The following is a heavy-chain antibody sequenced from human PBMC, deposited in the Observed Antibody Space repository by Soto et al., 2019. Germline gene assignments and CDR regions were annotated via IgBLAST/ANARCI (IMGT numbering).Heavy chain of an antibody. V-gene: IGHV1-69*13. CDR2: IIPIFGTA. CDR3: ARGTPDYDTLTGFDY. J-gene: IGHJ4*02. Sequence: SVKVSCKASGGTFSSYAISWVRQAPGQGLEWMGGIIPIFGTANYAQKFQGRVTITADESTSTAYMELSSLRSEDTAVYYCARGTPDYDTLTGFDYWGQGTLVTVSS. CDR1: GGTFSSYA. D-gene: IGHD3-9*01.